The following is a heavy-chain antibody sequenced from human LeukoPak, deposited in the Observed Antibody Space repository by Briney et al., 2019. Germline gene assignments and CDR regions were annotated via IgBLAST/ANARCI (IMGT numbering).Heavy chain of an antibody. D-gene: IGHD3-16*01. Sequence: GGSLRLSCAASGFTFSDAWMSWVRQAPGRGLEWVGRIKDKADGGTTDYAAPVKGRFTISRDDSKNTLYLQMNSLKTEDTAVYYCTTSFYDWYYFDYWGQGTLVTVSS. CDR3: TTSFYDWYYFDY. CDR1: GFTFSDAW. J-gene: IGHJ4*02. V-gene: IGHV3-15*01. CDR2: IKDKADGGTT.